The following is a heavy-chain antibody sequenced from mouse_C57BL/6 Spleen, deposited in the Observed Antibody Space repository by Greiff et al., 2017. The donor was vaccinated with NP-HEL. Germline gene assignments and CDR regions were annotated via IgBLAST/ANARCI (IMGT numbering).Heavy chain of an antibody. CDR3: TRSGYYDPVYAMDY. Sequence: VHVKQSGTVLARPGASVKMSCKTSGYTFTSYWMHWVKQRPGQGLEWIGAIYPGNSDTSYNQKFKGKAKLTAVTSASTAYMELSSLTNEDSAVYYCTRSGYYDPVYAMDYWGQGTSVTVSS. J-gene: IGHJ4*01. V-gene: IGHV1-5*01. CDR2: IYPGNSDT. D-gene: IGHD2-4*01. CDR1: GYTFTSYW.